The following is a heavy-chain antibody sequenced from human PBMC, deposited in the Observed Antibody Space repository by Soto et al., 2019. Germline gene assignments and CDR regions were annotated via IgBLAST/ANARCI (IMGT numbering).Heavy chain of an antibody. D-gene: IGHD6-19*01. CDR3: TKADGDQWRIPHLDN. CDR2: ISCCGGST. CDR1: GFNFKKFA. V-gene: IGHV3-23*01. Sequence: EVQLLESGGGVVQPGGSLRLSCEASGFNFKKFAMGWVRQAPGEGLEWVSGISCCGGSTSYADSVKGRFSLARDDSKNTLSLQLSSLRVEDKARYCGTKADGDQWRIPHLDNWGQGTLVTVS. J-gene: IGHJ4*02.